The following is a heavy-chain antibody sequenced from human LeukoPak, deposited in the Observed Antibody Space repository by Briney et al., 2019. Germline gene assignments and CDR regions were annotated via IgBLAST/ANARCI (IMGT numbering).Heavy chain of an antibody. Sequence: GGSLRLSCAASGFTFSNYAMSWVRQAPGKGLEWVSAISGSGGSTYYADSVKGRFTISRDNSKNTLYLQMNSLRAEDTAVYYCAPTYCSGGSCYGVDYWGQGTLVTVSS. CDR3: APTYCSGGSCYGVDY. J-gene: IGHJ4*02. CDR2: ISGSGGST. CDR1: GFTFSNYA. V-gene: IGHV3-23*01. D-gene: IGHD2-15*01.